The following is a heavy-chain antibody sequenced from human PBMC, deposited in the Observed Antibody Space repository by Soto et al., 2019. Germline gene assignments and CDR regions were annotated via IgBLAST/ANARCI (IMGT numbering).Heavy chain of an antibody. J-gene: IGHJ4*02. CDR3: VKEDIIGWPTLEY. CDR1: GFTFSRFS. Sequence: QVKLVESGGGVVQPGRSLRLSCAASGFTFSRFSMHWVRQAPDKGLEWVAVIARHGGAISYAESVEGRFTISIDNSRGTVFLQMNSLRSEDAGVYYCVKEDIIGWPTLEYWGQGPLVTVSS. V-gene: IGHV3-30*18. D-gene: IGHD2-15*01. CDR2: IARHGGAI.